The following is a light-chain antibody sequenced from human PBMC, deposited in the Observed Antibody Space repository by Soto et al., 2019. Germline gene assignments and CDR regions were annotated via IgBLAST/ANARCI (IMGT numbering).Light chain of an antibody. Sequence: QSALTQPASVSGSPGQSITISCTGTSSDVGSYKLVSWYQHHPGKAPKLMIYEDNKRPSGVSNRFSGSKSGNTASLTISGLQAEDEADYHCSSYAGSSTVWVFGGGTKVTVL. CDR3: SSYAGSSTVWV. CDR1: SSDVGSYKL. CDR2: EDN. J-gene: IGLJ3*02. V-gene: IGLV2-23*01.